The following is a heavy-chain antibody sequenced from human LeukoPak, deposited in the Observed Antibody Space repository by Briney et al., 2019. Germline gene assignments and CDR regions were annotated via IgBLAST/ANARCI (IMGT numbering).Heavy chain of an antibody. CDR3: VRDYQFIQEV. Sequence: GGSLRLSCVASGFPFSSYWMLWVRQAPGKGLMWVSLISTDGKSTRYAESVKGRFTISRDNAKNALYLQMDILRVEDTALYFCVRDYQFIQEVWGQGTTVTVSS. J-gene: IGHJ6*02. CDR2: ISTDGKST. CDR1: GFPFSSYW. D-gene: IGHD2-2*01. V-gene: IGHV3-74*01.